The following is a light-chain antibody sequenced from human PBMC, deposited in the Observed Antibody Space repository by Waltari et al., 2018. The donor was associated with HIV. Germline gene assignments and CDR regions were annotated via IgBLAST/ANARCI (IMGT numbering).Light chain of an antibody. J-gene: IGLJ3*02. Sequence: QSSLPQPPSASGYPGQSVPISCTGTSSDVGGSKYVSWYQQHPGKAPKLMLYEFNKRPSGVPDRFSGSKSANTASLTVSGLQADDEADYYCNSYAGSNNWVFG. V-gene: IGLV2-8*01. CDR3: NSYAGSNNWV. CDR1: SSDVGGSKY. CDR2: EFN.